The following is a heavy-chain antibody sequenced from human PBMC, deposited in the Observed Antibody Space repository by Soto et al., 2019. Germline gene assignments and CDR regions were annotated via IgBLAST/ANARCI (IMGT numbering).Heavy chain of an antibody. CDR1: GFSLSSTRVA. J-gene: IGHJ4*02. CDR3: AHSVVAGLGYYFDY. CDR2: IYWDDDK. D-gene: IGHD6-19*01. V-gene: IGHV2-5*02. Sequence: QITLKESGPTLVKPTQTLTLTCTFSGFSLSSTRVAVGWIRQPPGKALEWLALIYWDDDKRYSPFLKSRLTITKDTSKNQVVLTMTNMAPVDTATYYCAHSVVAGLGYYFDYWGQGTLVTVSS.